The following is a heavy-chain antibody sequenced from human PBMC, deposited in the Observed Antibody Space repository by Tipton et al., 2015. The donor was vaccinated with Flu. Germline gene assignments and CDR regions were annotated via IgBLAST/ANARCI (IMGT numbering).Heavy chain of an antibody. J-gene: IGHJ6*03. CDR2: ITHSGDT. D-gene: IGHD3-22*01. V-gene: IGHV4-34*01. Sequence: TLSLTCAVFGGSFSGYNWNWIRQAPGKGLEWVGEITHSGDTNYNPSLKSRVIISADMSKNHFSLKLSSVTAADTAVYYCARAQHYDSNAYYYYYMDVWDKGATVTVSS. CDR1: GGSFSGYN. CDR3: ARAQHYDSNAYYYYYMDV.